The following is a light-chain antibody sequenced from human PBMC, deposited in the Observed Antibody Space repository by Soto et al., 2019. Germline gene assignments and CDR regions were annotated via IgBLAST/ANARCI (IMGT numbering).Light chain of an antibody. J-gene: IGKJ3*01. Sequence: EIVMTQSPATLSLSPGERATLSCRASQNVDRNLVWYQQKPCQAPRLLIYGATTRATGVSDRFSGSGTGTEFTLTISSLQSEDLAVYYCQQYNNWPREFTFGPGTKVDIK. CDR3: QQYNNWPREFT. CDR2: GAT. CDR1: QNVDRN. V-gene: IGKV3D-15*01.